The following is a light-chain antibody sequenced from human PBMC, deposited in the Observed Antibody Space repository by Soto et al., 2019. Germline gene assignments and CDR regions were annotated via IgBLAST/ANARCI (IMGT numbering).Light chain of an antibody. Sequence: EIVMTQSLSTLSVSPGERATLSCRASQSVSSNLAWYQQKPGQAPRLLIYGASTRATGIPVRFSGSGSGTEFTLTISSLQSEDFAVYYCQQYNNWPPLTFGGGTKVENK. CDR1: QSVSSN. V-gene: IGKV3-15*01. CDR3: QQYNNWPPLT. CDR2: GAS. J-gene: IGKJ4*01.